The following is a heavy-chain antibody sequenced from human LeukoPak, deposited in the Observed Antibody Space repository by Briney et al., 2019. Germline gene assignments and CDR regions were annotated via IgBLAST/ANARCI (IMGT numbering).Heavy chain of an antibody. D-gene: IGHD3-22*01. V-gene: IGHV1-2*02. CDR3: ARGLYYYDSSGDRDY. CDR1: GYTFTGYY. CDR2: INPNSGGT. Sequence: ASVKVSCKASGYTFTGYYMHWVRQAPGQGLEWMGWINPNSGGTYYAQKFQGRVTTTRDTSISTAYMELSRLRSDDTAVYYCARGLYYYDSSGDRDYWGQGTLVTVSS. J-gene: IGHJ4*02.